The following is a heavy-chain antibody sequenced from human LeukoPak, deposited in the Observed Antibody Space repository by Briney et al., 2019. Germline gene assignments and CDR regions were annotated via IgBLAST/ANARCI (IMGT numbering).Heavy chain of an antibody. CDR3: AKGKYSSGWYSDY. Sequence: GGSLRLSCAASGFTFSSYAMSWVRQAPGKGLEWVSAISGSGGSTYYADSVKGRFTISRDNSKNTLYLQMNSLRAEDTAVHYCAKGKYSSGWYSDYWGQGTLVTVSS. CDR2: ISGSGGST. V-gene: IGHV3-23*01. CDR1: GFTFSSYA. D-gene: IGHD6-19*01. J-gene: IGHJ4*02.